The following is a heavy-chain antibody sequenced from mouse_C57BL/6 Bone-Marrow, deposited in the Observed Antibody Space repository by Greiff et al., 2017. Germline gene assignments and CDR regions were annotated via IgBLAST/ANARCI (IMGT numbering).Heavy chain of an antibody. J-gene: IGHJ1*03. V-gene: IGHV1-72*01. D-gene: IGHD1-1*01. CDR3: ARDDDGSSHWYFDV. CDR2: IDPNRGGT. CDR1: GYTFTSYW. Sequence: QVQLQQPGAELVKPGASVKLSCKASGYTFTSYWMHWVKQRPGRGLEWIGRIDPNRGGTKYNEKFKSKATLTVDKPSSAAYMQLSSLTSEDSAVYDCARDDDGSSHWYFDVWGTGTTVTVSS.